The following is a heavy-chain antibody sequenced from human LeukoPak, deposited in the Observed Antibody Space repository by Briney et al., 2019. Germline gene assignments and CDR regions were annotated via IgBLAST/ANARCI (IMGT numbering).Heavy chain of an antibody. CDR3: ARADHIVVVTSDAFDI. V-gene: IGHV1-18*01. D-gene: IGHD3-22*01. Sequence: ASVKVSCKASGYTFTSYGISWVRQAPGQGLEGMGWISAYNGNTNYAQKLQGRVTMTTDTSTSTAYMELRSLRSDDTAVYYCARADHIVVVTSDAFDIWGQGTMVTVSS. CDR1: GYTFTSYG. CDR2: ISAYNGNT. J-gene: IGHJ3*02.